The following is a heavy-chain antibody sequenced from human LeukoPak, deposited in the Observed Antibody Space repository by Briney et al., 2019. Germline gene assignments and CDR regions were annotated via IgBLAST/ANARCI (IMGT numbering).Heavy chain of an antibody. CDR1: GFTFSRYW. V-gene: IGHV3-74*01. Sequence: GGSLRLSCAASGFTFSRYWMHWVRQAPGEGLVWVSRIDEHGTTIDYADSVRDRFTISRDNAKNTLYLHMNSLRAEDTAMYYCARDVGGAGSHLGQGSLVTVSS. CDR3: ARDVGGAGSH. J-gene: IGHJ4*02. CDR2: IDEHGTTI. D-gene: IGHD3-10*01.